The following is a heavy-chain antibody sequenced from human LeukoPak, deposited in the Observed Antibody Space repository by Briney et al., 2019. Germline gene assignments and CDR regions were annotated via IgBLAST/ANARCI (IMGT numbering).Heavy chain of an antibody. CDR3: ARDLMT. V-gene: IGHV4-34*01. J-gene: IGHJ4*02. CDR1: GGSFSGKY. Sequence: PSETLSLTCAVYGGSFSGKYWTWIRQPPGKGLEWIGEITHSGSTYHNPSLKSRVTISVDTSKNQFSLKLNSVTAADTAVYYCARDLMTWGQGTLVTVSS. CDR2: ITHSGST.